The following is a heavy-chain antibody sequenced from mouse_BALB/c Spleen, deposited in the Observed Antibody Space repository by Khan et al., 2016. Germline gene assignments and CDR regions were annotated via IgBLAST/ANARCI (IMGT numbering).Heavy chain of an antibody. D-gene: IGHD2-14*01. CDR1: GDSITSGY. V-gene: IGHV3-8*02. CDR2: ISYSGST. J-gene: IGHJ4*01. Sequence: EVKLLESGPSLVKPSQTLSLTCSVTGDSITSGYCNWIRKFPGNKLEYMGYISYSGSTYYNPSLKSRIFITRDTSKNQYYLQLNSVTTEDTATYYCAYRYDAMDYWGQGTSVTVSS. CDR3: AYRYDAMDY.